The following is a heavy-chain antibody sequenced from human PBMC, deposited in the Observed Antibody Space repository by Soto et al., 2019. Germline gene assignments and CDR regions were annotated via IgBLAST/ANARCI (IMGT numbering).Heavy chain of an antibody. CDR3: ARENSGYDPTGSFDY. Sequence: QVQLQESGPGLVKPSQTLSLTCTVSGGSISSSSYYWSWIRQPPGKGLEWIGYIYYSGSTYYNPSLKKRVTISVDTSKNQFSLKLNSVTAADTAVYYCARENSGYDPTGSFDYWGQGTLVTVSS. CDR1: GGSISSSSYY. J-gene: IGHJ4*02. CDR2: IYYSGST. V-gene: IGHV4-30-4*01. D-gene: IGHD5-12*01.